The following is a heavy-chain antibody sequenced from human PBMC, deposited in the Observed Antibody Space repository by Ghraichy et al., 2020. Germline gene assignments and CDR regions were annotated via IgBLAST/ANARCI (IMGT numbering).Heavy chain of an antibody. CDR1: GFTFSSYS. V-gene: IGHV3-21*01. D-gene: IGHD1-7*01. J-gene: IGHJ4*02. CDR2: ISSSSSYI. CDR3: ARPEATGTTDY. Sequence: GSLRLSCAASGFTFSSYSMNWVRQAPGKGLEWVSSISSSSSYIYYADSVKGRFTISRDNAKNSLYLQMNSRRAEDTAVYYCARPEATGTTDYWGQGTLVTASS.